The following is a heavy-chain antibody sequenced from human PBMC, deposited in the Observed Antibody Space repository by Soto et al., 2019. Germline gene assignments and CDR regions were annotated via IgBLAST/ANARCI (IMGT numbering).Heavy chain of an antibody. Sequence: QVQLVESGGGVVQPGRSLRLSCAASGFTFSSYGMHWVRQAPGKGLEWVAVIWYDGSNKYYADSVKGRFTISRDNSKNTLYLQMNSLRAEDTAVYYCARDDYGDYPSGITGYWGQGTLVTVSS. V-gene: IGHV3-33*01. J-gene: IGHJ4*02. CDR3: ARDDYGDYPSGITGY. CDR2: IWYDGSNK. D-gene: IGHD4-17*01. CDR1: GFTFSSYG.